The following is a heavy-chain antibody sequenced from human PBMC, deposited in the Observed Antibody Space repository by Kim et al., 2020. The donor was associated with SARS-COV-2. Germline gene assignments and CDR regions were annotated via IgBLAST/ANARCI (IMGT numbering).Heavy chain of an antibody. Sequence: GGSLRLSCAASGFTVSRNYMNWVRQAPGKGLEWVSVIFSGGNTYYADSVKGRFTISRDKSKNTLYLQMNRLRAEDTAVYYCARESHYSSGWYIDYWGQGTLVTVSA. CDR2: IFSGGNT. CDR1: GFTVSRNY. D-gene: IGHD6-19*01. V-gene: IGHV3-53*01. J-gene: IGHJ4*02. CDR3: ARESHYSSGWYIDY.